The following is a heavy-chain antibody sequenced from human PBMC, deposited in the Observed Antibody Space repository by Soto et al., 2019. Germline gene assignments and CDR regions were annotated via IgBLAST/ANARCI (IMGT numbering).Heavy chain of an antibody. J-gene: IGHJ3*02. Sequence: EMKLVESGGGLVQPGRSLRLSCAASGFTFDDYAIHWVRQAPGKGLEWVSSISCNSGIIDYADSVKGRFNISRDNAQNSRYLQMNSLRPEETALYYCAKDIEWGGSHLNHAFDIWGQGTMVSVSS. CDR1: GFTFDDYA. CDR3: AKDIEWGGSHLNHAFDI. CDR2: ISCNSGII. V-gene: IGHV3-9*01. D-gene: IGHD1-26*01.